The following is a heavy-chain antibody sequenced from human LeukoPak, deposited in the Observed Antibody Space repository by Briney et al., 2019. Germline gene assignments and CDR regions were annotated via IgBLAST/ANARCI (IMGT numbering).Heavy chain of an antibody. D-gene: IGHD7-27*01. CDR2: IIPILGIA. J-gene: IGHJ4*02. V-gene: IGHV1-69*04. CDR1: GGTFSSYA. Sequence: SVKVSCKASGGTFSSYAIRWVRQAPGQGLEWMGRIIPILGIANYAQKFQGRVTITADKSTSTAYMELSSLRSEDTAVYYCARDPFELGLLNYWGQGTLVTVSS. CDR3: ARDPFELGLLNY.